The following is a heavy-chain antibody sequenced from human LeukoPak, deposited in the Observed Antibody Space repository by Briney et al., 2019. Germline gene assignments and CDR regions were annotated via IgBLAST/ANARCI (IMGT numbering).Heavy chain of an antibody. Sequence: GGSLRLSCAASGFTVSSNYMSWVRQAPGKGLEWVANIKQDGSEKYYVDSVKGRFTISRDNAKNSLYLQMNSLRAEDTAVYYCARDRKQQLVPSMKYNWFDPWGQGTLVTVSS. V-gene: IGHV3-7*01. J-gene: IGHJ5*02. CDR3: ARDRKQQLVPSMKYNWFDP. CDR2: IKQDGSEK. D-gene: IGHD6-13*01. CDR1: GFTVSSNY.